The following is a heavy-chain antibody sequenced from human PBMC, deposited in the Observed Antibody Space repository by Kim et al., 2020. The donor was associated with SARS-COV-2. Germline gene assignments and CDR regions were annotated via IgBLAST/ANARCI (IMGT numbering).Heavy chain of an antibody. CDR3: ATSNYLHN. V-gene: IGHV3-7*03. CDR1: GFEFSHHW. J-gene: IGHJ4*02. Sequence: GGSLRLSCAASGFEFSHHWMNWVRQAPGKGLELVANINADGSETTYVDSVRGRFTISRDNAKNSLYLQMNSLRDVDTAVYYCATSNYLHNWGQGTLVTVSS. CDR2: INADGSET.